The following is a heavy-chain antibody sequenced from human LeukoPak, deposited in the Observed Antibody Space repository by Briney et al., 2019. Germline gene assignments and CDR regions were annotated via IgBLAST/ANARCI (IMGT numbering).Heavy chain of an antibody. J-gene: IGHJ4*02. CDR1: GYTFTGYY. CDR3: ARDRAPDYDFWSGYIYYFDY. D-gene: IGHD3-3*01. V-gene: IGHV1-2*02. CDR2: INPNSGGT. Sequence: ASVKVSCKASGYTFTGYYMHWVRQAPGQGLEWMGWINPNSGGTNYAQKFQGRVTMTRDTSISTAYMELGRLRSDDTAVYYCARDRAPDYDFWSGYIYYFDYWGQGTLVTVSS.